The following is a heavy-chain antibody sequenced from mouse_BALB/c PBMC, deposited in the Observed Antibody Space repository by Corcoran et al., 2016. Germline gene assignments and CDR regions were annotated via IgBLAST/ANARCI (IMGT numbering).Heavy chain of an antibody. CDR1: GYTFTEYN. CDR2: INPHNGCT. J-gene: IGHJ3*01. CDR3: ARDLVT. Sequence: EVQLQQSGPELVKPGASVKISCTTSGYTFTEYNMHWVKQSHGKSSDWIGGINPHNGCTTYHKKLKGKATLTVDKSSSKAYMELRSLTYEDSAVYYCARDLVTWAQGT. V-gene: IGHV1-18*01.